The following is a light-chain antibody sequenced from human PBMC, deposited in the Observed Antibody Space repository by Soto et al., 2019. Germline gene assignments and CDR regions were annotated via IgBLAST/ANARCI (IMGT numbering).Light chain of an antibody. Sequence: SVLAQPASVSGSPGQSITISCSGTDRDIGDYNYVSWYQQLPGRAPKLMIYEVSNRPSGVSNRFSASKSGNTASLTISGLQAEDEADYYCSSYTTRSTHVFGTGTKVTVL. V-gene: IGLV2-14*01. CDR3: SSYTTRSTHV. J-gene: IGLJ1*01. CDR2: EVS. CDR1: DRDIGDYNY.